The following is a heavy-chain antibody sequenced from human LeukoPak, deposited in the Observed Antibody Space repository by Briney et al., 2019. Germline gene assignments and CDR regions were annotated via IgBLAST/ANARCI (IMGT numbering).Heavy chain of an antibody. Sequence: GATVKVPCKASGYTFTSYGISWVRQAPGQGLEWMGWISAYNGNTNYAQKLQGRVTMTTDTSTSTAYMELRSLRSDDTAVYYCARDPLHRTGTTFDYWGQGTLVTVSS. CDR1: GYTFTSYG. D-gene: IGHD1-1*01. J-gene: IGHJ4*02. V-gene: IGHV1-18*01. CDR2: ISAYNGNT. CDR3: ARDPLHRTGTTFDY.